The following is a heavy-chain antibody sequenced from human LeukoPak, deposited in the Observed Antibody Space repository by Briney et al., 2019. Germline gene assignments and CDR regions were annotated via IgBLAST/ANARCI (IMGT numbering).Heavy chain of an antibody. J-gene: IGHJ4*02. CDR2: ISSSGSTI. Sequence: GGSLRLSCAASGFTFSSYAMNWVRQAPGKGLEWVSYISSSGSTIYYADSVKGRFTISRDNAKNSLYLQMNSLRAEDTAVYYCARGATYYYDSSGYYSHFDYWGQGTLVTVSS. V-gene: IGHV3-48*03. CDR1: GFTFSSYA. D-gene: IGHD3-22*01. CDR3: ARGATYYYDSSGYYSHFDY.